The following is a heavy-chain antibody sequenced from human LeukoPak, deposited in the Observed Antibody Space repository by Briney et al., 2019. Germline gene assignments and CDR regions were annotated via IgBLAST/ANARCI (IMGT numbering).Heavy chain of an antibody. CDR1: GGTFSSYA. D-gene: IGHD2-15*01. J-gene: IGHJ4*02. CDR2: INTNTGNP. V-gene: IGHV7-4-1*02. CDR3: ARGGWSDIVVVVAAPDY. Sequence: GASVTVSCTASGGTFSSYAISWVRQAPGQGLEWMGWINTNTGNPTYAQGFTGRFVFSLDTSVSTAYLQISSLKAEDTAVYYCARGGWSDIVVVVAAPDYWGQGTLVTVSS.